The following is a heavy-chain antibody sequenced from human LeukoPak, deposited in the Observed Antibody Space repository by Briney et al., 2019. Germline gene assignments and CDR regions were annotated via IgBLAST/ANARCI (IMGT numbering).Heavy chain of an antibody. D-gene: IGHD3-22*01. J-gene: IGHJ4*02. CDR1: GYTFNPYY. Sequence: ASVKVSCKASGYTFNPYYMHWVRQAPGQGLEWIGIINPSLGSTSYAQKFQGRVTMTRDTSTSTVYMELSSLRSEDTAVYYCARWVGSSGYLIDYWGQGTLVTAPS. CDR3: ARWVGSSGYLIDY. V-gene: IGHV1-46*02. CDR2: INPSLGST.